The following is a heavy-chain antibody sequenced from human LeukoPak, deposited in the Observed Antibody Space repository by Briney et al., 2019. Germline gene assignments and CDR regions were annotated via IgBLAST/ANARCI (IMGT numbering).Heavy chain of an antibody. CDR2: IYYSGST. CDR3: ARNLIPEQLVLNF. D-gene: IGHD6-13*01. V-gene: IGHV4-59*01. J-gene: IGHJ4*02. Sequence: SETLSLTCTVSGGSISSYYWSWIRQPPGKGLEWIGYIYYSGSTNYNPSLKSRVTISVDTSKNQFSLNLRSVTPEDTAVYYRARNLIPEQLVLNFWGQGTLVTVSS. CDR1: GGSISSYY.